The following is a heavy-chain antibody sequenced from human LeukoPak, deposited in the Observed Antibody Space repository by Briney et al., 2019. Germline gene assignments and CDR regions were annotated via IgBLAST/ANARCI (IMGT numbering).Heavy chain of an antibody. CDR3: ARDRMGAILYFDY. Sequence: PGGSLRLSCAASGFTFRDYGMSWVRQAPGKGLEWVSALTGSGGTTYYADSVKGRFTISRDNSKKTLYLQMNSLTDKDTAVYYCARDRMGAILYFDYWGQGTLVTVSS. J-gene: IGHJ4*02. V-gene: IGHV3-23*01. CDR2: LTGSGGTT. CDR1: GFTFRDYG. D-gene: IGHD1-26*01.